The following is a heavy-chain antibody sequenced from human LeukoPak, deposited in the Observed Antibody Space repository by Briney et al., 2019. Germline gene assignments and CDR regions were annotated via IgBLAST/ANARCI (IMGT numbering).Heavy chain of an antibody. J-gene: IGHJ4*02. CDR1: GFTVSSNF. D-gene: IGHD6-19*01. CDR2: IYSGGRT. Sequence: GGSLRLSCAASGFTVSSNFMSWVRQAPGKGLEWVSVIYSGGRTNYADSVKGRFTISRDNSKNTLYLQMNSLRVEDTGVYYCAKEQWLINSFDNWGQGTLVTISS. CDR3: AKEQWLINSFDN. V-gene: IGHV3-66*01.